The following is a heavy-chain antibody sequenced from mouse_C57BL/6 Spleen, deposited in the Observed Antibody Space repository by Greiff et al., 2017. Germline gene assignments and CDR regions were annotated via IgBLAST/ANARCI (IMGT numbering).Heavy chain of an antibody. Sequence: QVQLQQPGAELVRPGSSVKLSCKASGYTFTSYWMAWVKQRPGQGLEWIGNIYPSDSETHYNQKLKDKATLTVDKSSSTAYMQLSSLTSEDSAVYYCARSKENYYGSFSYYWGQGTTLTVSS. D-gene: IGHD1-1*01. V-gene: IGHV1-61*01. CDR1: GYTFTSYW. CDR3: ARSKENYYGSFSYY. J-gene: IGHJ2*01. CDR2: IYPSDSET.